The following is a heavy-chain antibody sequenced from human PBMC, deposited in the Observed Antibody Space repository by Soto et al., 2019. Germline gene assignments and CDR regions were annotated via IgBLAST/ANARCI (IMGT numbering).Heavy chain of an antibody. J-gene: IGHJ3*02. CDR3: ASGGVSITIFGVVTHDAFDI. CDR1: GYTFTSYG. CDR2: ISAYNGNT. Sequence: ASVKVSCKASGYTFTSYGITWVRQVPGQGLEWMGWISAYNGNTNYAQKLQGRVTMTTDTSTSTAYMELRSLRAEDTAVYYCASGGVSITIFGVVTHDAFDIWGQGTMVTVPS. V-gene: IGHV1-18*01. D-gene: IGHD3-3*01.